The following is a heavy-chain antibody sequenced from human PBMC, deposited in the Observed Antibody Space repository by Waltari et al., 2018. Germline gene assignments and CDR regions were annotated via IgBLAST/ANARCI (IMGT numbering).Heavy chain of an antibody. CDR1: GFPVIRSS. J-gene: IGHJ4*02. CDR2: LYPNGYT. CDR3: ARGGTQGIAGRGFDC. Sequence: EVQLVESGGDLVQPGGSLRLSCAPSGFPVIRSSWSWVRPAPGKGLEFASVLYPNGYTHYPDSVKGRFTISRDNSENTVYLQMNSLRPDDTAVYYCARGGTQGIAGRGFDCWGQGTLVTVSS. V-gene: IGHV3-53*01. D-gene: IGHD3-16*01.